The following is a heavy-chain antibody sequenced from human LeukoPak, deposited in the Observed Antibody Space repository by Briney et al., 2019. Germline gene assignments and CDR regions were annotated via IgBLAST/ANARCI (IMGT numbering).Heavy chain of an antibody. J-gene: IGHJ4*02. CDR3: ARCDGHSSSFFDY. D-gene: IGHD6-6*01. V-gene: IGHV4-31*03. CDR2: LHYSGST. Sequence: SETLSLTCTVSGGSLSSGDDYWSWIRQHPGKGLEWIGSLHYSGSTYYNPTLRSRLTISVDTSKSQFALRLSSVTAADTAVYYCARCDGHSSSFFDYWGQGTLVSVSS. CDR1: GGSLSSGDDY.